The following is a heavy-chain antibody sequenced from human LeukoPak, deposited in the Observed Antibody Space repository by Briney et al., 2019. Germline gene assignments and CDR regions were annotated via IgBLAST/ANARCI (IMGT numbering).Heavy chain of an antibody. D-gene: IGHD6-19*01. Sequence: RGSLRLSCAASGFTFSSYWMSWVRQAPGKGLEWVANIKPVGSEKYFVDSVKGRFTISRDNAKNSLYLQMYSLRDEDTAVYYCARGSIAVAWVAFDIWGQGTMVTASS. V-gene: IGHV3-7*01. J-gene: IGHJ3*02. CDR3: ARGSIAVAWVAFDI. CDR2: IKPVGSEK. CDR1: GFTFSSYW.